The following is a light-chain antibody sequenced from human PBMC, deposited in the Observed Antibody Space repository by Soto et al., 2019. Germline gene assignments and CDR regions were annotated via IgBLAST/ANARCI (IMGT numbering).Light chain of an antibody. V-gene: IGKV1-5*03. CDR2: KVS. Sequence: DIQMTQSPSTLSASVGDRVTITCRASQSLNNWLAWYQKKPGKAPKLLIYKVSSLEMGVASRFSGSGSGTEFTLTISSLQPDDFATYYCQQYNSYSWTFGQGTKVEI. J-gene: IGKJ1*01. CDR1: QSLNNW. CDR3: QQYNSYSWT.